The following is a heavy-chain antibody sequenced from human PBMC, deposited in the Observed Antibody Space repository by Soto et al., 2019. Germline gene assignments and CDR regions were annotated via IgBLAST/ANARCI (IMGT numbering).Heavy chain of an antibody. J-gene: IGHJ3*02. D-gene: IGHD3-22*01. Sequence: QVQLVQSGAEVKKPGSSVKVSCKASGGTFSSYAISWVRQAPGQGLEWMGGIIPTFGTANYAEKFQGRVTITADESTSTAYMELSSLRSEDTAVYYCARDASSYYYDSSGYYPLDAFDIWGQGTMVTVSS. CDR2: IIPTFGTA. V-gene: IGHV1-69*01. CDR3: ARDASSYYYDSSGYYPLDAFDI. CDR1: GGTFSSYA.